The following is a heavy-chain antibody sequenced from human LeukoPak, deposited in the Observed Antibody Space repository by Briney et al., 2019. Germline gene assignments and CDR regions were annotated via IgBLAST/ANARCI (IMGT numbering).Heavy chain of an antibody. J-gene: IGHJ4*02. Sequence: PGRSLRLSCAASGFTFSDYYMSWIRQAPGKGLEWVSYISGNTFYTNYADSVEGRFTISRDNAKNSLYLQMNSLRADDTAVYYCARDGAAAGPDRADFDYWGQGTLVTVSS. CDR1: GFTFSDYY. CDR2: ISGNTFYT. D-gene: IGHD6-13*01. CDR3: ARDGAAAGPDRADFDY. V-gene: IGHV3-11*05.